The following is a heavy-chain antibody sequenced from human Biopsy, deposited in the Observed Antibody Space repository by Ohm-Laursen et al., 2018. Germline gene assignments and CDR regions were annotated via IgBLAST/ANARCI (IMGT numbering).Heavy chain of an antibody. J-gene: IGHJ1*01. CDR3: ATKLTGYFHH. CDR1: ARTFSNYG. Sequence: ASVKVSCKAHARTFSNYGVNWGRQAPGQGLEWLGGNIPILGTGNYAQKFQDRVTVAANTSTSTATMELRSLPSDETVVYYCATKLTGYFHHWGQGTLVIVSS. D-gene: IGHD3-9*01. V-gene: IGHV1-69*06. CDR2: NIPILGTG.